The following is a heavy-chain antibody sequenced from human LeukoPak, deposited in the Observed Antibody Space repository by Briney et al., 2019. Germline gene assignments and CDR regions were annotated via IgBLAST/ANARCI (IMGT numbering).Heavy chain of an antibody. V-gene: IGHV4-38-2*02. CDR1: GYSISSGYY. J-gene: IGHJ4*02. D-gene: IGHD6-19*01. CDR3: ARHEEYSSGWSRY. CDR2: IYYSGST. Sequence: SETLSLTCTVSGYSISSGYYWGWIRQPPGKGLEWIGSIYYSGSTYYNPSLKSRVTISVDTSKNQFSLKLSSVTAADTAVYYCARHEEYSSGWSRYWGQGTLVTVSS.